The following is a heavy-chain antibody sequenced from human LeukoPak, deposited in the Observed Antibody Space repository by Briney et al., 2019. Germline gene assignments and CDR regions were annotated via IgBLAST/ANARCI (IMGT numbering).Heavy chain of an antibody. Sequence: ASVKVSCKVSGYTLTELSMHWVRQAPGKGLEWMGGFDPEDGETIYAQKFQGRVTMTEDTSTDTAYMELSSLRSEDTAVYYCASPSDKQLVGFGGNLTDLYYYYGMDVWGQGTTVTVSS. CDR3: ASPSDKQLVGFGGNLTDLYYYYGMDV. V-gene: IGHV1-24*01. D-gene: IGHD6-6*01. CDR2: FDPEDGET. J-gene: IGHJ6*02. CDR1: GYTLTELS.